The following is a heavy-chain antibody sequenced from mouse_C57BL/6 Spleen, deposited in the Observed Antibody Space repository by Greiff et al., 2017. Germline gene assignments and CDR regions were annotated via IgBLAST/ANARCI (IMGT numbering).Heavy chain of an antibody. CDR1: GYTFTSYW. CDR2: IHPNSGST. CDR3: ASLYYYGSTLDY. J-gene: IGHJ2*01. V-gene: IGHV1-64*01. D-gene: IGHD1-1*01. Sequence: QVQLQQPGAELVKPGASVKLSCKASGYTFTSYWMHWVKQRPGQGLEWIGMIHPNSGSTNYNEKFKSKATLTVDKSSSTAYMQLSSLTSEDSAVYYCASLYYYGSTLDYWGQGTTLTVSS.